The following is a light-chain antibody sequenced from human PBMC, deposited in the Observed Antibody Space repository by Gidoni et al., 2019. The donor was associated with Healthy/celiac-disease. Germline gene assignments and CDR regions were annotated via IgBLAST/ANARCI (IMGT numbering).Light chain of an antibody. J-gene: IGKJ3*01. CDR1: QGISNH. CDR3: QKYNSAPPFT. CDR2: AAS. Sequence: DIQMPQSPSSLSASVGDRVTITCRASQGISNHLAWYQQKPGKVPKPLIYAASTLQSGVPSRFSGSGSGTDFTLTISSLQPEDVATYYCQKYNSAPPFTFGPGTKVDIK. V-gene: IGKV1-27*01.